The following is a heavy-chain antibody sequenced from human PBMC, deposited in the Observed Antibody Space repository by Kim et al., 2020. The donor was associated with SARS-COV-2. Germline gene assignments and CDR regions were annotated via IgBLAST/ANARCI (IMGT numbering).Heavy chain of an antibody. CDR2: ISAYNGNT. J-gene: IGHJ5*02. V-gene: IGHV1-18*04. Sequence: ASVKVSCKASGYTFTSYGISWVRQAPGQGLEWMGWISAYNGNTNYAQKLQGRVTMTTDTSTSTAYMELRSLRSDDTAVYYCARDTLVVPAATGPQGFDPWGQGTLVTVSS. D-gene: IGHD2-2*01. CDR1: GYTFTSYG. CDR3: ARDTLVVPAATGPQGFDP.